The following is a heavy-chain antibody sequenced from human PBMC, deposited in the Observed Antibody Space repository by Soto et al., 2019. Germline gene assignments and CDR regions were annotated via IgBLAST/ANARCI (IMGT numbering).Heavy chain of an antibody. Sequence: GGSLRLSCAASGFIFNNYGIHWVRQAPGKGLEWVASISSGSSDTWYADSVKGRFIISRDNAQNSLFLQMNNLRPEDAAMYYCPRVSYCGPGTQVTVSS. V-gene: IGHV3-21*01. CDR1: GFIFNNYG. CDR3: PRVSY. J-gene: IGHJ4*02. CDR2: ISSGSSDT.